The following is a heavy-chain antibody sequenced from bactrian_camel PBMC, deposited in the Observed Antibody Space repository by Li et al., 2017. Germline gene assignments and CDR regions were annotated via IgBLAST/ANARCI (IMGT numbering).Heavy chain of an antibody. D-gene: IGHD2*01. CDR2: ISSGSGGST. J-gene: IGHJ4*01. CDR1: GFTFSSYA. V-gene: IGHV3S31*01. Sequence: VQLVESGGGSVQAGGSLRLSCAASGFTFSSYAMSWVRQAPGKGLEWVSSISSGSGGSTYYADSVKGRFTISRDNAKNTLVLQLNSLKTEDTGMYYCAVGYCSDTYYTRGQGTQVTVS. CDR3: AVGYCSDTYYT.